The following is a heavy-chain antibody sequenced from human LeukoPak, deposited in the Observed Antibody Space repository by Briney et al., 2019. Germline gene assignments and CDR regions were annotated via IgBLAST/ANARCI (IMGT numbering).Heavy chain of an antibody. Sequence: KASQTLSLTCTVSGGSISSGGYYWSWIRQHPGKGLEWIGYIYYSGSTYYNPSLKSRVIISIDTSSNQFSLRLNSMTAADTAVYYCARVLRAASWRSYDYWGQGSLVTVSS. CDR3: ARVLRAASWRSYDY. V-gene: IGHV4-31*03. J-gene: IGHJ4*02. CDR1: GGSISSGGYY. CDR2: IYYSGST. D-gene: IGHD5-18*01.